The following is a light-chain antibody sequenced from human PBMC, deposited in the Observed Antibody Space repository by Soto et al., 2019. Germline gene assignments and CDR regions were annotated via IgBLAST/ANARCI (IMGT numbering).Light chain of an antibody. CDR3: HQYGYSPNT. V-gene: IGKV3-20*01. CDR1: RSVNSRY. Sequence: EIVLTQSPGTLSLSPGDRATLSCRASRSVNSRYLAWYQQKPRQAPRLLIYGTSTRATGIPDRFSGSGSGTDFTLTISRLEPEDFAVYHCHQYGYSPNTFGQGTNLEIK. J-gene: IGKJ2*01. CDR2: GTS.